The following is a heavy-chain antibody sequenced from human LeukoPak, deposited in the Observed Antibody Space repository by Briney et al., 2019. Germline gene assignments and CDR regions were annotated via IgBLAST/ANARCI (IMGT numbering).Heavy chain of an antibody. D-gene: IGHD6-25*01. CDR1: GFTFSSHT. J-gene: IGHJ6*03. CDR3: ARFAAGGSYDYYMDV. V-gene: IGHV3-48*01. CDR2: IGTSSTTI. Sequence: GGSLRLSCAASGFTFSSHTMNWVRQPPGKGLEWVSNIGTSSTTIYYADSVKGRFTISRDNAKNSLYLQMNSLRADDTAVYYCARFAAGGSYDYYMDVWGKGTTVTVSS.